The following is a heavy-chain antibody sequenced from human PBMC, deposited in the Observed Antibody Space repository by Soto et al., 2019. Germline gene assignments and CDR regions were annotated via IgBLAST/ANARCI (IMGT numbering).Heavy chain of an antibody. D-gene: IGHD2-2*02. J-gene: IGHJ6*02. V-gene: IGHV3-30*12. CDR1: GFIFSNFG. CDR3: VREGGVPSAIGHYYYGMDV. Sequence: GGSLRLSCAASGFIFSNFGMHWVRQAPGRGLQWVAVASYDGDKKYYAASVKGRFTISRDNSNNTLHLQMNNLRDDDTAVYYCVREGGVPSAIGHYYYGMDVWGQGTAVTVSS. CDR2: ASYDGDKK.